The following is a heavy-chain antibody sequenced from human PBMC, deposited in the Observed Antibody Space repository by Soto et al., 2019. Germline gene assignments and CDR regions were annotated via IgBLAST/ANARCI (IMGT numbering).Heavy chain of an antibody. J-gene: IGHJ4*02. CDR1: GGSISSSNW. D-gene: IGHD6-19*01. CDR2: SSHSGST. V-gene: IGHV4-4*02. CDR3: ERVIHTSGADY. Sequence: SETLSLTCAVSGGSISSSNWWSWVRQPPGKGLEWIGESSHSGSTKYSPALKSRVTISVDKSKNQFSLKLSSVTAADTAVYYCERVIHTSGADYSGQGTLVSVSS.